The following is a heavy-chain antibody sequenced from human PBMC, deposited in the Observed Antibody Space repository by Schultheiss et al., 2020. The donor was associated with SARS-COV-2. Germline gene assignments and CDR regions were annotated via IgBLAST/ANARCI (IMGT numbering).Heavy chain of an antibody. J-gene: IGHJ3*02. CDR3: ARNQGIRRSGPDAFDI. D-gene: IGHD2-15*01. CDR1: GGSISSYY. V-gene: IGHV4-59*06. Sequence: SETLSLTCTVSGGSISSYYWSWIRQPAGKGLEWIGRIYYSGSTYYNPSLKSRITISVDTSKTQFSLKLSSVTSADTAVYYCARNQGIRRSGPDAFDIWGQGTMVTVSS. CDR2: IYYSGST.